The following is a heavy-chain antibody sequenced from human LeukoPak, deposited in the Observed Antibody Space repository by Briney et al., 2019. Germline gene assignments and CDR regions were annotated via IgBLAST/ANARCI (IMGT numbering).Heavy chain of an antibody. J-gene: IGHJ3*02. V-gene: IGHV4-4*02. CDR3: ARMDNSGDAFDI. D-gene: IGHD2-2*03. CDR2: IYHSGTT. CDR1: GGSISSTNW. Sequence: SGTLSPTCAVSGGSISSTNWWGWVRQPPGKGLEWIGEIYHSGTTNYTPSLKSRVTMSVDKSNNHFSLRLTSVTAADTAIYYCARMDNSGDAFDIWGQGTMVTVSS.